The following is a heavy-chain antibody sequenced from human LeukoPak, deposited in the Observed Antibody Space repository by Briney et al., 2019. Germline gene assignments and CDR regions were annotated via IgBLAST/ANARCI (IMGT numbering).Heavy chain of an antibody. J-gene: IGHJ4*02. V-gene: IGHV3-30*18. CDR3: AKVKEMSSSGSYYFDY. Sequence: GRSLRLSCAASGFTFSSYGMHWGRQAPGKGLEWVAVISYDGFNPYYADSVKGRFTISRDNSKNTLWLQMNSLRAEDTAVYSFAKVKEMSSSGSYYFDYWGQGTLVTVSS. CDR1: GFTFSSYG. CDR2: ISYDGFNP. D-gene: IGHD6-19*01.